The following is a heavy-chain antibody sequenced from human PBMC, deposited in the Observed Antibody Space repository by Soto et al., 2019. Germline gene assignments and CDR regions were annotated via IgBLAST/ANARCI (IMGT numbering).Heavy chain of an antibody. CDR1: GGTFSSYA. Sequence: QVQLVQSGAEVKKPGSSVKVSCKASGGTFSSYAISWVRQAPGQGLEWMGGIIPIFGTANYAQKFQGRVTITADESTSTAYIELSSLRSEDTAVYYCARGLSGGNIVVVPAMGYFDYWGQGTLVTVSS. CDR3: ARGLSGGNIVVVPAMGYFDY. J-gene: IGHJ4*02. V-gene: IGHV1-69*01. CDR2: IIPIFGTA. D-gene: IGHD2-2*01.